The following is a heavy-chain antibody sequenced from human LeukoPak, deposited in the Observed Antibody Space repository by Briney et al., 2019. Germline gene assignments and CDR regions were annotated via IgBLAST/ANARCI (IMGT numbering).Heavy chain of an antibody. CDR2: INPNSGGT. D-gene: IGHD5-24*01. V-gene: IGHV1-2*02. CDR1: GYTFTDYY. Sequence: GASVKVSCKASGYTFTDYYTHWVRQAPGQGLEWMGWINPNSGGTNYAQTFQGRVTMTRDTSITTAYLELSRLRSDDTAVYYCARIGYNHYFDYWGQGTLVTVSS. J-gene: IGHJ4*02. CDR3: ARIGYNHYFDY.